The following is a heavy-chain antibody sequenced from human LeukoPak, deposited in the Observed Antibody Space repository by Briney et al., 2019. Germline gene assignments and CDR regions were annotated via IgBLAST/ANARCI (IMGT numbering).Heavy chain of an antibody. D-gene: IGHD3-10*01. CDR2: IYYSGST. J-gene: IGHJ4*02. V-gene: IGHV4-59*08. CDR1: GGSISSYY. CDR3: ASFHYGSGSYFDY. Sequence: PSETLSLTCTVSGGSISSYYWSWIRQPPGKGLEWIGYIYYSGSTNYNPSLKSRVTISVDTSKNQFSLKLSSVTAADTAVYCCASFHYGSGSYFDYWGQGTLVTVSS.